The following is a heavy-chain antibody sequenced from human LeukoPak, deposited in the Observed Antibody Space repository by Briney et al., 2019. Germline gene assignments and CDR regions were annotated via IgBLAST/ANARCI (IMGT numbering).Heavy chain of an antibody. CDR3: AKDRTVGASYWYFDL. J-gene: IGHJ2*01. D-gene: IGHD1-26*01. CDR1: GFTFSSYA. V-gene: IGHV3-23*01. Sequence: GGSLRLSCAASGFTFSSYAMSWVRQAPGKGLEWVSAISGSGGSTYYADSVKGRFTISRDNSKNTLYLHMNTLRAEDTAIYYCAKDRTVGASYWYFDLWGRGTLGTVSS. CDR2: ISGSGGST.